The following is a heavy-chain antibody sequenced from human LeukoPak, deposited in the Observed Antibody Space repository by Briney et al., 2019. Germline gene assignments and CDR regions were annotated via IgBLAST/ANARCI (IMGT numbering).Heavy chain of an antibody. Sequence: SGGSLRLSCAASGFTFSSYWMHWVRQAPGKGLVWVSRINSDGSSTSYADSVKGRFTISRDNAENTLYLQMNSLRAEDTAVYYCARRNYYYGMDVWGQGTTVTVSS. CDR3: ARRNYYYGMDV. CDR2: INSDGSST. J-gene: IGHJ6*02. D-gene: IGHD1-14*01. V-gene: IGHV3-74*01. CDR1: GFTFSSYW.